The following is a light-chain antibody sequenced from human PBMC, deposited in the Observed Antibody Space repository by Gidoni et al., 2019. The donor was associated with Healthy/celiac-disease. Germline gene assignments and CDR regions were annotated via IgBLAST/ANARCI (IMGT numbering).Light chain of an antibody. CDR1: QGISCY. CDR3: QQLNSYLT. CDR2: AAS. J-gene: IGKJ4*01. Sequence: DIQLTQSPSFLSASVGDRVTITCRASQGISCYLAWYQQKPGKAPMLLIYAASTLQSGVPSWFSGGGSRAVFTLTISSLQPDDVASYCYQQLNSYLTFGEGTKVEIK. V-gene: IGKV1-9*01.